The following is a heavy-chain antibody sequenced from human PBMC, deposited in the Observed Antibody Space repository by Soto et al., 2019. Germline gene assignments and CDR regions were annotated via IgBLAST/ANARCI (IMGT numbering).Heavy chain of an antibody. J-gene: IGHJ5*02. CDR3: ATGRSTRFDP. Sequence: QGLLVEYGGRVVQPGRSLRLSCVASGFTFNRYGMHWVRQAPGKGLEWVAEISFDGTAKYYAESVKGRFTVSRDNGNNTQHLEMKSLGAKDTAVYFCATGRSTRFDPWGQGTLVTVSS. CDR2: ISFDGTAK. CDR1: GFTFNRYG. D-gene: IGHD1-1*01. V-gene: IGHV3-30*03.